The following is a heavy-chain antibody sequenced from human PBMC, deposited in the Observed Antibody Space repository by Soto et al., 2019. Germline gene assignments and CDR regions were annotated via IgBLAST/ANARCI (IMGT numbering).Heavy chain of an antibody. CDR2: IYYRGNT. CDR3: ARVDTVAGNFDF. CDR1: GGSITSYH. D-gene: IGHD6-19*01. Sequence: PSETLSLTCSVSGGSITSYHWSWIRQPPGKGLEWIGYIYYRGNTNYNPSLKSRVTISVDRSKNQFSLKVSSVTAADTAVYYCARVDTVAGNFDFWGQGTLVTVS. J-gene: IGHJ4*02. V-gene: IGHV4-59*01.